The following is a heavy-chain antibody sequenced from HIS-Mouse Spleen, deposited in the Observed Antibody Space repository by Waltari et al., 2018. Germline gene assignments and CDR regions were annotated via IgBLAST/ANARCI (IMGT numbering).Heavy chain of an antibody. J-gene: IGHJ2*01. CDR2: IYYCGGA. Sequence: QLQLQESGPGLAKPSETLSLTCTVSGGSISSSSYYWGWIRQPPGKGMGRIGSIYYCGGANDNPSLKSGVTISGDTSRNQFSLKLSSVTAADTAVYYCAREIPYSSSWYDWYFDLWGRGTLVTVSS. CDR1: GGSISSSSYY. V-gene: IGHV4-39*07. D-gene: IGHD6-13*01. CDR3: AREIPYSSSWYDWYFDL.